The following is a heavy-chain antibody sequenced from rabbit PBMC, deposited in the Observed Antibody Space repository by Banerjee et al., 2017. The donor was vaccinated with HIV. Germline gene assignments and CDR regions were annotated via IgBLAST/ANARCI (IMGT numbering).Heavy chain of an antibody. Sequence: QSLEESGGGLVKPGASLTLSCKASGFSFSNKYVMCWVRQAPGKGLEWIACINTSSANTVYASWVNGRFTISRSTSLNTVDLKMTSLTVADTATYFCARGDTGSRHSPFNLWGPGTLVTVS. CDR1: GFSFSNKYV. V-gene: IGHV1S43*01. CDR2: INTSSANT. CDR3: ARGDTGSRHSPFNL. J-gene: IGHJ4*01. D-gene: IGHD1-1*01.